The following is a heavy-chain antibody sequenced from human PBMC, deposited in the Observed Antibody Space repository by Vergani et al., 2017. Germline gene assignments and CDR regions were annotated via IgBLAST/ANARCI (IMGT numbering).Heavy chain of an antibody. J-gene: IGHJ4*02. V-gene: IGHV3-15*01. CDR1: GITFKNAW. Sequence: EVQVVESGGGLIKPGGSLRLSCVVSGITFKNAWINWVRQAPGKGLEWIGRIRSKNDGGTADYAAPLKGRFTISRDDSKDSAFLLVNNLKTEDTAVYYCARGAPNLGSSGWYEGVFDYWGQGTLVTVSS. CDR3: ARGAPNLGSSGWYEGVFDY. D-gene: IGHD6-19*01. CDR2: IRSKNDGGTA.